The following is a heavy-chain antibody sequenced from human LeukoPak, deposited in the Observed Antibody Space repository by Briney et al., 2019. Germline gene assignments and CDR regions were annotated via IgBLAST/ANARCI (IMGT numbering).Heavy chain of an antibody. CDR1: GFIFSSYD. J-gene: IGHJ3*02. CDR2: VGTAGDT. D-gene: IGHD3-16*01. CDR3: GRYGSDAFDI. V-gene: IGHV3-13*04. Sequence: GGSLRLSCAASGFIFSSYDMHWVRQPTGKGLEWVSGVGTAGDTYYAGSVKGRFTISRENAKNSLHLQMNSLRAGDTAVYYCGRYGSDAFDIWGRGTMVTVSS.